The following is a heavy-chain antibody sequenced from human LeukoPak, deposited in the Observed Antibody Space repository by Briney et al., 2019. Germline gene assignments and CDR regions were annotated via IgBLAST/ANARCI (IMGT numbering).Heavy chain of an antibody. CDR2: IYYSGST. J-gene: IGHJ6*02. CDR1: GGSFSGYY. CDR3: ARIRYFDLYYYGMDV. V-gene: IGHV4-59*08. Sequence: SETLSLTCAVYGGSFSGYYWSWIRQHPGKGLEWIGYIYYSGSTYYNPSLKSRVTISVDTSKNQFSLKLSSVTAADTAVYYCARIRYFDLYYYGMDVWGQGTTVTVSS. D-gene: IGHD3-9*01.